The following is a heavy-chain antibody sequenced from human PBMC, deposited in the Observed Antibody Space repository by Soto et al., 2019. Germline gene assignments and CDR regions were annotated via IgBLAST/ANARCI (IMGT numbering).Heavy chain of an antibody. V-gene: IGHV4-34*01. CDR1: GGSFSGYY. CDR3: ARGRSPRGYCSGGSCYSPYYYYYMDV. J-gene: IGHJ6*03. CDR2: INHSGST. D-gene: IGHD2-15*01. Sequence: SETLSLTCAVYGGSFSGYYWSWIRQPPGKGLEWIGEINHSGSTNYNPSLKSRVTISVDTSKNQFSLKLSSVTAADTAVYYCARGRSPRGYCSGGSCYSPYYYYYMDVWGKGTTVTVSS.